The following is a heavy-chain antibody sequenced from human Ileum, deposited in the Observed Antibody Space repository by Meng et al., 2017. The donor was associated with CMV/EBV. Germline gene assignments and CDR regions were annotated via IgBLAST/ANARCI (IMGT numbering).Heavy chain of an antibody. V-gene: IGHV3-53*01. CDR3: ARMLGTSP. Sequence: SLRLSCAASGFSVSNNYMSWVRQAPGKGLEWVSVIYTGGDADYADSVKGRFTISRDNGENTVYLHMNSLRADDTAMYYCARMLGTSPWGQGTLVTVSS. CDR1: GFSVSNNY. D-gene: IGHD5-12*01. J-gene: IGHJ5*02. CDR2: IYTGGDA.